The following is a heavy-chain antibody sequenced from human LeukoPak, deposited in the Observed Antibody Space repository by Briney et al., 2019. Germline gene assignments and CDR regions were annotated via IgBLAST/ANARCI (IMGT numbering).Heavy chain of an antibody. J-gene: IGHJ4*02. CDR3: AREAAAGGGYNDY. CDR2: ISSSSSTI. Sequence: GGSLRLSCAASGFTFSSYSMNWVRQAPGKGLEWVSYISSSSSTIYYADSVKGRFTISRDNAKNTLYLKMNSLRAEDTAVYYCAREAAAGGGYNDYWGQGTLVTVSS. V-gene: IGHV3-48*04. CDR1: GFTFSSYS. D-gene: IGHD6-13*01.